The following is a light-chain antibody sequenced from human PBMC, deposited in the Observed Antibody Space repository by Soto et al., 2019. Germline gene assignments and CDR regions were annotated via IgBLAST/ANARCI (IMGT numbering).Light chain of an antibody. CDR1: SSDVGGYNY. CDR2: DVG. Sequence: QSALTQPASVSGSPGQSITISCTGTSSDVGGYNYVSWYQQHPGKAPKVMIFDVGNRPSGVSNRFSGSKSDNTASLTISGLQAEDEADYYCSSYTRNSTVVFGGGTKLTVL. V-gene: IGLV2-14*01. CDR3: SSYTRNSTVV. J-gene: IGLJ2*01.